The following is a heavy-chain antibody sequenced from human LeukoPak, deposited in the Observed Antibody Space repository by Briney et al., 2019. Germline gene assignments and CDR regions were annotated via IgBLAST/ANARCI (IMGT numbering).Heavy chain of an antibody. CDR3: ARCPPRDSGGYTQYYFDY. Sequence: GGSLRLSCAASGFTFSGYSMNWVRQAPGQGLEWVSSISSSGSYICHADSVKGRFTISRDNAKNSLYLQMHSLRAEDTAVYYCARCPPRDSGGYTQYYFDYWGQGTLVTVSS. V-gene: IGHV3-21*01. CDR1: GFTFSGYS. CDR2: ISSSGSYI. J-gene: IGHJ4*02. D-gene: IGHD3-22*01.